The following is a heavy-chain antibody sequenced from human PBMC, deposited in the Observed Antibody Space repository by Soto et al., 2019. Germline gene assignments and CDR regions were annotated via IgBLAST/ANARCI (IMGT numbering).Heavy chain of an antibody. CDR1: GGTFSSYA. D-gene: IGHD3-16*01. CDR2: IIPIFGTA. V-gene: IGHV1-69*01. J-gene: IGHJ6*02. CDR3: ARGRWTDVYVYYYYGMDV. Sequence: QVQLVQSGAEVKKPGSSVKVSCKASGGTFSSYAISWVRQAPGQGLEWMGGIIPIFGTANYAQKFQGRVTITADESTSTAYMELSSLKSEDTAVYYWARGRWTDVYVYYYYGMDVWGQGTTVTVSS.